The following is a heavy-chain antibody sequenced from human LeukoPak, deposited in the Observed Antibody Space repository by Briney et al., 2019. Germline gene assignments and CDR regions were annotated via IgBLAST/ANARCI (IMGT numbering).Heavy chain of an antibody. D-gene: IGHD2-2*01. CDR3: ASPPEYCSSTSCYLDFDY. V-gene: IGHV1-2*02. J-gene: IGHJ4*02. CDR2: INPNSGGT. Sequence: ASVKLSCNSSGYTFTGYYMHWVRQAPGPGLERMGWINPNSGGTNYAQKFQGRVTMTRDTSISTAYMELSRLRSDDTAGYYCASPPEYCSSTSCYLDFDYWGQGTLVTVSS. CDR1: GYTFTGYY.